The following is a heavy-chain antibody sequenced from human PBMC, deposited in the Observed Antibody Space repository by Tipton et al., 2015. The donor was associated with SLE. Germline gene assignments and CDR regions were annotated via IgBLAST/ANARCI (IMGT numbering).Heavy chain of an antibody. CDR2: MKQDGSEK. CDR3: VLWAYGNY. J-gene: IGHJ4*02. V-gene: IGHV3-7*01. Sequence: SLRLSCEASGSTFSTYCMSWIRQAPGKGLEWVAHMKQDGSEKYYVDSMKGRFTISRDNAQNSLYLQMSSLRVEDTAVYYCVLWAYGNYWGQGTLVTVSS. CDR1: GSTFSTYC. D-gene: IGHD2/OR15-2a*01.